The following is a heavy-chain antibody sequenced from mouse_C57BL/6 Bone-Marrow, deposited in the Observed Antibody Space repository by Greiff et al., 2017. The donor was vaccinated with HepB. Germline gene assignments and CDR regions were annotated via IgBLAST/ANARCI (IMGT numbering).Heavy chain of an antibody. CDR1: GYTFTDYN. CDR2: INPNNGGT. V-gene: IGHV1-18*01. Sequence: VQLQQSGPELVKPGASVKIPCKASGYTFTDYNMDWVKQSNGKSLEWIGDINPNNGGTIYNQKFKGKATLTVDKSSSTAYMELRSLTTEDTAVYYCAKWRDYDWYFDVWGTGTTVTVSS. CDR3: AKWRDYDWYFDV. D-gene: IGHD2-4*01. J-gene: IGHJ1*03.